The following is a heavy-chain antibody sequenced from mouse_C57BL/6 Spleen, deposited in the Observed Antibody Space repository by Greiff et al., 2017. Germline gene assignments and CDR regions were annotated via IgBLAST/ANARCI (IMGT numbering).Heavy chain of an antibody. V-gene: IGHV1-54*01. Sequence: VQLQQSGAELVRPGTSVKVSCKASGYAFTNYLIEWVKQRPGQGLEWIGVINPGSGGTNYNEKFKGKATLTADKSSSTAYMQLSSLTSEDSAVYFCARSVGSSRGYFDVWGTGTTVTVSS. CDR3: ARSVGSSRGYFDV. J-gene: IGHJ1*03. CDR1: GYAFTNYL. D-gene: IGHD1-1*01. CDR2: INPGSGGT.